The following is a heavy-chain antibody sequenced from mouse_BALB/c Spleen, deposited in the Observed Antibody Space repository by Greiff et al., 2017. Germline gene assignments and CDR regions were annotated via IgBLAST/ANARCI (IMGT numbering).Heavy chain of an antibody. CDR3: AREGLGNCFDY. Sequence: EVQGVESGGGLVQPGGSRKLSCAASGFTFSSFGMHWVRQAPEKGLEWVAYISSGSSTIYYADTVKGRFTISRDNPKNTLFLQMTSLRSEDTAMYYCAREGLGNCFDYWGQGTTLTVSS. J-gene: IGHJ2*01. V-gene: IGHV5-17*02. CDR1: GFTFSSFG. CDR2: ISSGSSTI. D-gene: IGHD3-3*01.